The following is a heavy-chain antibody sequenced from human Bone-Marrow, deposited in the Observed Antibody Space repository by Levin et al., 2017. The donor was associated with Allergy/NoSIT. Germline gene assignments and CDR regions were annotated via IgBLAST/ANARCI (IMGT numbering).Heavy chain of an antibody. J-gene: IGHJ4*02. CDR3: VRDQGTNKDF. Sequence: SETLSLTFTVSGGSLSTYFWSWIRQPAGKGLEWVGRMYSSGTTIYNPSLKSRVTLSIDTSKNQFSLKLTSVTVADTAVYYCVRDQGTNKDFWGQGTLVTVSS. V-gene: IGHV4-4*07. CDR2: MYSSGTT. CDR1: GGSLSTYF. D-gene: IGHD1-7*01.